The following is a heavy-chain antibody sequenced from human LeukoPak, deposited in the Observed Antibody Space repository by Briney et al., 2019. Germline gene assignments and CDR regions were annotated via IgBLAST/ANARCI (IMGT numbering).Heavy chain of an antibody. CDR2: IKYDGNEK. CDR3: AREGGGKDPWFDP. D-gene: IGHD4-23*01. V-gene: IGHV3-7*03. Sequence: GGSLRLSCAASGFTFSVSWMSWVRQAPGKGLEWVANIKYDGNEKYYVDSVKGRFTISRDNAKNSLYLQMNSLRAEDTAVYYCAREGGGKDPWFDPWGQGTLVTVSS. CDR1: GFTFSVSW. J-gene: IGHJ5*02.